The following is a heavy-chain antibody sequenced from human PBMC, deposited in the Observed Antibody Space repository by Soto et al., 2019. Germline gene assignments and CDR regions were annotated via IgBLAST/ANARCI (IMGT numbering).Heavy chain of an antibody. J-gene: IGHJ6*03. CDR3: ARDNSKITATWSYYYMDV. CDR2: INQDGSEK. D-gene: IGHD2-15*01. Sequence: SGGSLRLSCAASGFTFSSYWMSWVRQAPGEGLEWVANINQDGSEKYYVDSVKGRFTISRDNAKNSLHLQMNSLRAEDTAVYYCARDNSKITATWSYYYMDVWGKGTTVTVSS. CDR1: GFTFSSYW. V-gene: IGHV3-7*01.